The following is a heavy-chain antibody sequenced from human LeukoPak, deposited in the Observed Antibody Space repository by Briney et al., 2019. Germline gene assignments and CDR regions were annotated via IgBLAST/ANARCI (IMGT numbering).Heavy chain of an antibody. Sequence: GGSLGLSCAASGFTFSSYAMHWVRQAPGKGLEWVSVISYDGSNKFYADSVKGRFTISRDNSKNTLYLQMNSLRAEDTAVYYCATQLMSCSGSRFDYWGQGTMVTVSS. J-gene: IGHJ4*02. CDR3: ATQLMSCSGSRFDY. CDR2: ISYDGSNK. CDR1: GFTFSSYA. D-gene: IGHD3-10*02. V-gene: IGHV3-30-3*01.